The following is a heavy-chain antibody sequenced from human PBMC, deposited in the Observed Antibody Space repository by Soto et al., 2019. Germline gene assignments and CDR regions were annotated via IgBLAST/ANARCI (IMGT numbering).Heavy chain of an antibody. V-gene: IGHV3-21*01. CDR3: ATSGYYRRAEYFQH. CDR2: ISSSSSYI. J-gene: IGHJ1*01. Sequence: GGSLRLSCAASGFTFSSYSMNWVRQAPGKGLEWVSSISSSSSYIYYADSVKGRFTISRDNAKNSLYLQMNSLRAEDTAVYYCATSGYYRRAEYFQHWGQGTLVTVSS. CDR1: GFTFSSYS. D-gene: IGHD3-22*01.